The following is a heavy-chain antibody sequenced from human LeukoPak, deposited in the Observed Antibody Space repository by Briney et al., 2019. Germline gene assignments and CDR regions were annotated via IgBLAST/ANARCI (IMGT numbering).Heavy chain of an antibody. D-gene: IGHD6-19*01. CDR1: GGSISSSSYY. V-gene: IGHV4-39*01. CDR2: IYYSGST. Sequence: PSETLSLTCTVSGGSISSSSYYWGWIRQPPGKGLEWIGSIYYSGSTYYNPSLKSRVTISVDTSKNQFSLKLSSVTAADTAVYYCARGPYSSGWYRGRGSALNWYFDLWGRGALVTVSS. CDR3: ARGPYSSGWYRGRGSALNWYFDL. J-gene: IGHJ2*01.